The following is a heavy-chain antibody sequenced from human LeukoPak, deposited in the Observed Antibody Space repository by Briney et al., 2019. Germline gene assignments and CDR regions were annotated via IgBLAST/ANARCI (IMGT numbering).Heavy chain of an antibody. CDR2: IYYSGSS. J-gene: IGHJ4*02. V-gene: IGHV4-59*01. D-gene: IGHD6-19*01. CDR3: ARAKKAVAGFFDY. Sequence: SETLSLTCTVSGDSISSYYWSWIRQPPGKGLEWIGYIYYSGSSNYNPSLKSRVTISVDTSKNQVSLKLSSVTAADTAVYYCARAKKAVAGFFDYWGQGTLVTVSS. CDR1: GDSISSYY.